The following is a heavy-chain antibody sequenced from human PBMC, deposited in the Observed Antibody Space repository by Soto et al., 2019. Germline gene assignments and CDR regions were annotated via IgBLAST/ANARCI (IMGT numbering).Heavy chain of an antibody. J-gene: IGHJ5*02. CDR1: GFTFSSYS. Sequence: EVQLVESGGGLVQPGGSLRLSCAASGFTFSSYSMNWVRQAPGKGLEWVSYISSSSSTIYYADSVKGRFTISGDNAKNSLYLQMNSLRAEETAVYYWARASEGWGRYYIYHDDWFDPWGQGTLVTVSS. CDR2: ISSSSSTI. D-gene: IGHD3-10*01. V-gene: IGHV3-48*01. CDR3: ARASEGWGRYYIYHDDWFDP.